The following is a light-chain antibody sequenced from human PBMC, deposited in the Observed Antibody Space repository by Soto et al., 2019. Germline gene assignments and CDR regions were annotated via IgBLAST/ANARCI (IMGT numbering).Light chain of an antibody. CDR1: QSVTNSY. CDR2: GAS. CDR3: QQYSNWPPIT. J-gene: IGKJ5*01. Sequence: EIVMTQSPVTLSVSPGERATLSCRASQSVTNSYLAWYQQKPGQAPRLLIFGASTRAAGIPARFSGSGSGTEFTLTISSLQSEDFAVYYCQQYSNWPPITFGQGTRLEIK. V-gene: IGKV3-15*01.